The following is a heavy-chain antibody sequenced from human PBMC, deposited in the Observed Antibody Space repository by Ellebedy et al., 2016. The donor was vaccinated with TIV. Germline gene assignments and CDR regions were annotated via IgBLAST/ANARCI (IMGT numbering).Heavy chain of an antibody. CDR1: GFTFSSYG. V-gene: IGHV3-30*06. CDR2: ISYDGSNK. D-gene: IGHD3-9*01. Sequence: GESLKISCAASGFTFSSYGMHSVRHAPGKGLEWVAVISYDGSNKYYADSVKGRFTISRDNSKNTLYLQMNSLRAEDTAVYYCARDSLYYDILTGSTVDHPELTEFDYWGQGTLVTVSS. CDR3: ARDSLYYDILTGSTVDHPELTEFDY. J-gene: IGHJ4*02.